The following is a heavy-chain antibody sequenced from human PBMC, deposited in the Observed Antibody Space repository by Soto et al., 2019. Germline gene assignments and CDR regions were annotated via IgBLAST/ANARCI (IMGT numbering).Heavy chain of an antibody. D-gene: IGHD1-20*01. J-gene: IGHJ4*02. V-gene: IGHV4-39*01. CDR1: GASISGSYYY. Sequence: SETLSLTCAVSGASISGSYYYWAWLRQSPGKGPEWIGSVFYTGFTPYNPSLESRVSVSVDTSKSQFSLKLSAVTAADTAVYYCATSQKGYNWNYFDHWGQGALVTVSS. CDR2: VFYTGFT. CDR3: ATSQKGYNWNYFDH.